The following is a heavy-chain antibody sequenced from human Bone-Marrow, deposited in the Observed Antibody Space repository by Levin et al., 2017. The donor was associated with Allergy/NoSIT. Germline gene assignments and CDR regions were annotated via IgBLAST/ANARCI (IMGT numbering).Heavy chain of an antibody. CDR2: IRSKAYGGTT. D-gene: IGHD6-19*01. CDR1: GFTFGDYA. CDR3: TRVPPLNSSGWYEPSKFDY. Sequence: PGGSLRLSCTASGFTFGDYAMSWFRQAPGKGLEWVGFIRSKAYGGTTEYAASVKGRFTISRDDSKSIAYLQMNSLKTEDTAVYYCTRVPPLNSSGWYEPSKFDYWGQGTLVTVSS. J-gene: IGHJ4*02. V-gene: IGHV3-49*03.